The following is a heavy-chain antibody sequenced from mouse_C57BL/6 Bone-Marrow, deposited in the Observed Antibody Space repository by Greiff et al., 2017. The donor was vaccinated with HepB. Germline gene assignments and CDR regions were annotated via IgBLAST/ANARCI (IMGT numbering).Heavy chain of an antibody. CDR1: GYTFTDYY. V-gene: IGHV1-26*01. Sequence: EVQLQQSGPELVKPGASVKISCKASGYTFTDYYMNWVKQSHGKSLEWIGDINPNNGGTSYNQKFKGKATLTVDKSSSTAYMELRSLTSEDSAVYYCARGPYYYWGQGTTLTVSS. CDR3: ARGPYYY. CDR2: INPNNGGT. J-gene: IGHJ2*01. D-gene: IGHD1-1*01.